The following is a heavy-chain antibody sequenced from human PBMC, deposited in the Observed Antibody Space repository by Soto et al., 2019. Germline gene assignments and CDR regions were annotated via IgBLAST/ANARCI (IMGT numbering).Heavy chain of an antibody. V-gene: IGHV3-15*07. CDR2: IKSKTDGGTT. CDR3: TPLALKYSSGWYEFSD. CDR1: GFTFSNVW. J-gene: IGHJ4*02. D-gene: IGHD6-19*01. Sequence: EVQLVESGGGLVKPGGSLRLSCAASGFTFSNVWMNWVRQAPGKGLEWVASIKSKTDGGTTDYAAPVKGRFTISRDDSKNTLYLQMNSLKTEDTAVYYCTPLALKYSSGWYEFSDWGQGTLVTVSS.